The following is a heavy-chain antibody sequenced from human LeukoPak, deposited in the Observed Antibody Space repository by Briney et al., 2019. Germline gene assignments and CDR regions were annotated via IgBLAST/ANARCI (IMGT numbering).Heavy chain of an antibody. CDR1: GGSLSHDGYY. CDR3: ARDLTGDQFFDP. CDR2: IYYSGST. J-gene: IGHJ5*02. D-gene: IGHD7-27*01. Sequence: TLSLTCNFSGGSLSHDGYYWSWIRQHPGKGLEGLGYIYYSGSTYYNPSLKSRVTLSVDTSKSQFSLRLSSVTAADTAVYYCARDLTGDQFFDPWGQGTLVTVSS. V-gene: IGHV4-31*03.